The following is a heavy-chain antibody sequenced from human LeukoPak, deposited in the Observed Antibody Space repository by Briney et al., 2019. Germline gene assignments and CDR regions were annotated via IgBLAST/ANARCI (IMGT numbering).Heavy chain of an antibody. CDR2: ISTSGADT. CDR1: GLTFSSYA. Sequence: GGSLRLPCAASGLTFSSYAMSWVRQAPGKGLEWVSTISTSGADTYYADSVKGRFTISRDNSKNTLYLQMISLKAEDTAVYYCAKVPPGYCSGGSCYLDYWGQGTLVTVSS. CDR3: AKVPPGYCSGGSCYLDY. D-gene: IGHD2-15*01. V-gene: IGHV3-23*01. J-gene: IGHJ4*02.